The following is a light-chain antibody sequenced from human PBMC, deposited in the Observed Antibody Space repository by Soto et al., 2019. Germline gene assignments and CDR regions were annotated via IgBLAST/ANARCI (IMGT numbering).Light chain of an antibody. CDR2: GAS. CDR3: QQYNNWLVFT. J-gene: IGKJ3*01. Sequence: EIVMTQSPATLSVSPGERATLSCRASQSVSSNLAWYQQKPGQAPRRLIYGASTRATGIPARFSGSGSGTEFTLTISSLQSEDFAVYYCQQYNNWLVFTFGPGTKVDIK. V-gene: IGKV3-15*01. CDR1: QSVSSN.